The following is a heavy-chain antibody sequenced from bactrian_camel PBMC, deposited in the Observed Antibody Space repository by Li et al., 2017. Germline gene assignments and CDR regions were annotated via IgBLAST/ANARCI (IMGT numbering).Heavy chain of an antibody. V-gene: IGHV3S53*01. CDR2: VSTDEST. CDR1: VSGYSYSSYC. Sequence: QVQLVESGGGSVQSGGSLRLSCAASVSGYSYSSYCLGWFRQAPGKEREGVASVSTDESTEYAEFVKGRFTISRDNAKNTVYLQMNSLKTEDTAMYYCAKEDPDAGRAVWGQGTQVTVS. CDR3: AKEDPDAGRAV. D-gene: IGHD6*01. J-gene: IGHJ4*01.